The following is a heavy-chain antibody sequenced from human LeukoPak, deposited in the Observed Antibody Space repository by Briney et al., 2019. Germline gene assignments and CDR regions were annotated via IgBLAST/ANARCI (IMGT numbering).Heavy chain of an antibody. CDR3: ARGKGFGELFG. D-gene: IGHD3-10*01. CDR1: GGSISSSSYY. J-gene: IGHJ4*02. Sequence: PSETLSLTCTVSGGSISSSSYYWGWIRQPPGKGLEWIGSIYYSGSTYYNPSLKSRVTISVDTSKNQFSLKLSSVTAADTAVYYCARGKGFGELFGWGQGTLVTVSS. CDR2: IYYSGST. V-gene: IGHV4-39*01.